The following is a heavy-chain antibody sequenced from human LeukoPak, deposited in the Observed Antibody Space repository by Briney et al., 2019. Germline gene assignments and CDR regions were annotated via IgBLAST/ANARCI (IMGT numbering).Heavy chain of an antibody. CDR2: IYYSGST. V-gene: IGHV4-39*01. J-gene: IGHJ1*01. CDR1: GGSISSSSYY. Sequence: SETLSLTCTVSGGSISSSSYYWGWIRQPPGKGLEWIGSIYYSGSTYYNPSLKSRVTISVDTSKNQFSLKLSSVTAADTAVYYCAGEGNYALEHWGQGTLVTVSS. CDR3: AGEGNYALEH. D-gene: IGHD1-7*01.